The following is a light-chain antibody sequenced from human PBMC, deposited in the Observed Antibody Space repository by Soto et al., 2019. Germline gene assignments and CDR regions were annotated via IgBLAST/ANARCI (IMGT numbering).Light chain of an antibody. V-gene: IGLV2-23*01. CDR2: EDT. J-gene: IGLJ1*01. CDR3: CSYATSSTYV. Sequence: QSALTQPASVSGSPGQSIAISCTGTSSDVGGYNLVSWYQQHPGKAPKLMIYEDTKRPSGVSDRFSGSKSGNTASLTISGLQAEDEADYYCCSYATSSTYVFGTGTKLTVL. CDR1: SSDVGGYNL.